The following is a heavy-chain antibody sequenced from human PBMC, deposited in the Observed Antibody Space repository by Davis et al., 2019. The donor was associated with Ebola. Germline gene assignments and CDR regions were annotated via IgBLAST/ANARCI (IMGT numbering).Heavy chain of an antibody. Sequence: GESLKISCAASGFTFSSYAMSWVRQAPGKGLEWVPAISGSGGSTYYADSVKGRFTISRDNSKKTLYLQMNSLRAEDTAVYYCARASLWFGELLSTYFDYWGQGTLVTVSS. CDR1: GFTFSSYA. V-gene: IGHV3-23*01. J-gene: IGHJ4*02. D-gene: IGHD3-10*01. CDR2: ISGSGGST. CDR3: ARASLWFGELLSTYFDY.